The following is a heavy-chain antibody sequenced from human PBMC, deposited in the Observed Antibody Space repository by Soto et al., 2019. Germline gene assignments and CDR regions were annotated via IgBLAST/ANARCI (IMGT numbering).Heavy chain of an antibody. CDR3: ARDLGAWKFDY. CDR2: ISYVGGNQ. J-gene: IGHJ4*02. D-gene: IGHD1-1*01. V-gene: IGHV3-30-3*01. Sequence: GGSLRHSCAASGLTFSTHAMHSVRQAPGKGLEWVTFISYVGGNQHYADSVKGRFTISRDNSENTLYLQMNSLRGEDTAMYFCARDLGAWKFDYWGQGTLVTVSS. CDR1: GLTFSTHA.